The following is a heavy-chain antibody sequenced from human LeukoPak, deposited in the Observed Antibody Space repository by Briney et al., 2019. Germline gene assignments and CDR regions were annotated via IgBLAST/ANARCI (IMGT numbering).Heavy chain of an antibody. D-gene: IGHD3-10*01. CDR3: ARVADHYGSGSYPNDY. CDR2: IYYSGST. V-gene: IGHV4-30-4*01. Sequence: SQTLSLTCTVSGGSISSGDYYWSWIRQPPGKGLEWIGYIYYSGSTYYNPSLKSRVTISVDTSKNQFSLKLSSVTAADTAVYYCARVADHYGSGSYPNDYWGQGTLVTVSS. CDR1: GGSISSGDYY. J-gene: IGHJ4*02.